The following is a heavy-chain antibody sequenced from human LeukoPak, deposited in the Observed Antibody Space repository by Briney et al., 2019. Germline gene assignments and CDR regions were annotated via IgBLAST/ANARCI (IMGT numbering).Heavy chain of an antibody. V-gene: IGHV1-2*02. D-gene: IGHD6-19*01. J-gene: IGHJ4*02. CDR2: IDPNSGDT. CDR1: GHTFTDYY. CDR3: ARERLKWLAYHPDY. Sequence: ASVKVSCKASGHTFTDYYMHWVRQAPGQGLEWMGWIDPNSGDTNYAQKFQGRVTMTRDTSISTAYMELSRLTSDDTAVYYCARERLKWLAYHPDYWGQGTLVTVSS.